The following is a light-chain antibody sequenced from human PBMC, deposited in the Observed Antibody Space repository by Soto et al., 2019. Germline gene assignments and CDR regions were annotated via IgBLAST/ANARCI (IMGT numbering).Light chain of an antibody. CDR3: QQYGSSPPYT. CDR2: GSS. V-gene: IGKV3-20*01. CDR1: QTISGNY. J-gene: IGKJ2*01. Sequence: EIVLTQSPGTLSLSPGERATLSCRASQTISGNYLAWYQQKPGQSPRLLIYGSSDRASGSPDRFSGSGSGTDVTLTSHRVEPEDFAVYYCQQYGSSPPYTFGQGTTLEI.